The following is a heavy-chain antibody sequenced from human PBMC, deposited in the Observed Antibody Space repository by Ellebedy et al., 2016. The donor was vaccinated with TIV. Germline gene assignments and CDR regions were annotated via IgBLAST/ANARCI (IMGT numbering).Heavy chain of an antibody. V-gene: IGHV1-46*04. J-gene: IGHJ4*02. D-gene: IGHD6-19*01. CDR3: ARARSSGWLHTPDY. Sequence: AASVKVSCKASGYTFSNYFMHWVRQAPGQGLEWMGIINPNGGSTTYAQKLQGRVTMTRDTSTSTAYMELSSRRTEDTAVYYCARARSSGWLHTPDYWGQGILVTVSS. CDR1: GYTFSNYF. CDR2: INPNGGST.